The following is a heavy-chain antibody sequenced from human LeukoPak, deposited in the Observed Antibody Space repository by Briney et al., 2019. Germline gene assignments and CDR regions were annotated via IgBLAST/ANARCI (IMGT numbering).Heavy chain of an antibody. J-gene: IGHJ4*02. D-gene: IGHD3-10*01. CDR3: ARLHGTDFDY. CDR1: GGSISSYY. CDR2: IYYSGST. Sequence: SETLSLTCTVSGGSISSYYWSWIRQPPGKGLEWIGYIYYSGSTNYNPSLKSRVIISVDTSKNQFSLKLSSVTAADTAVYYCARLHGTDFDYWGQGTLVTVSS. V-gene: IGHV4-59*01.